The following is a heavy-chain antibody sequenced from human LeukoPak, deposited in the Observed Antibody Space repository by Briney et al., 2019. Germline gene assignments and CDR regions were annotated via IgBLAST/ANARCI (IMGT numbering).Heavy chain of an antibody. CDR1: GFTFSSYW. J-gene: IGHJ4*02. CDR2: IKEDGSEK. D-gene: IGHD3-22*01. CDR3: ARTVAASHTSGYIDY. V-gene: IGHV3-7*01. Sequence: GGSLRLSCAASGFTFSSYWMSWVRQAPGKGLEWVANIKEDGSEKYYVDSVKGRFTISRDNGKNSLYLQMHSVRGEDRAVYYCARTVAASHTSGYIDYWGQGTLVTVS.